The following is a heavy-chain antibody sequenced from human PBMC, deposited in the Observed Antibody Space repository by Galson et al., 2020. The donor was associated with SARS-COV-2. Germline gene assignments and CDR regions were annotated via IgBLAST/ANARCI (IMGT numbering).Heavy chain of an antibody. D-gene: IGHD3-10*01. V-gene: IGHV3-74*03. CDR3: VRVRDGGACDF. J-gene: IGHJ4*02. CDR2: INRDGSRT. Sequence: GESLKISCAASGFTFSSNWMDWVRQVPGKGLVWVSRINRDGSRTTYAESVKGRFTIFRDNPKNTVYLQMNSLRTDDTAVYYCVRVRDGGACDFWGQGTLVTVSS. CDR1: GFTFSSNW.